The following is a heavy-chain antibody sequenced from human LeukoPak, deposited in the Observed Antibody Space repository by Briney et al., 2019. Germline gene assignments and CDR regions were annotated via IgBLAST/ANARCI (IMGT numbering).Heavy chain of an antibody. Sequence: SETLSLTCAVYGGSFSGYYWSWIRQPPGKGLEWIGEINHSGSTNYNPSLKSRVTISVDTSKNQFSLKLSSVTAADTAVYYCARGQLELRSGYYYGLDYWGQGTLVTVSS. J-gene: IGHJ4*02. CDR2: INHSGST. CDR1: GGSFSGYY. CDR3: ARGQLELRSGYYYGLDY. V-gene: IGHV4-34*01. D-gene: IGHD3-22*01.